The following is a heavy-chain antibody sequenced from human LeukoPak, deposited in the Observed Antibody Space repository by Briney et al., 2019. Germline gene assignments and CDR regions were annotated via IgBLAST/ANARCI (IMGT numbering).Heavy chain of an antibody. CDR3: ATDSRGVITSTFDY. V-gene: IGHV1-24*01. Sequence: ASVKVSCKVSGYTLTELSMHWVRQAPGKGREGRGGFDPEDGETIYAQKFQGRVTMTEDTSTDTAYMELSSLRSEDTAVYYCATDSRGVITSTFDYWGQGTLVTVSS. D-gene: IGHD3-10*01. CDR2: FDPEDGET. J-gene: IGHJ4*02. CDR1: GYTLTELS.